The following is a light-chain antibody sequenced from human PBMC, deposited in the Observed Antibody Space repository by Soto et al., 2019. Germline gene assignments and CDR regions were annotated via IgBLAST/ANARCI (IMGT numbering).Light chain of an antibody. CDR1: QSISVSF. V-gene: IGKV3-20*01. CDR3: QQYGSSPPWT. Sequence: IVLTQSPGTLSLSPWERATLSCRASQSISVSFLAWYQQKPGQAPRLLIYGASSRATGIPDRFSGGGSGTDFTLTISRLEPEDFAVYYCQQYGSSPPWTFGQGTKVEIK. J-gene: IGKJ1*01. CDR2: GAS.